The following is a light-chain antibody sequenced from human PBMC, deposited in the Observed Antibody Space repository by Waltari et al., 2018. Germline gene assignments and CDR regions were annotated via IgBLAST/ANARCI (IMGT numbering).Light chain of an antibody. V-gene: IGLV1-47*01. CDR1: SSNIGGNY. CDR3: AAWDDSLSGRV. CDR2: RNN. Sequence: QSVLTQPHPASGTPGQTVTIPCPGTSSNIGGNYPYWYQQRPGAAPKLLIYRNNQRPSGVPDRFSDSKSGTSASLAISGLRSEDEADYYCAAWDDSLSGRVFGGGTKLTVL. J-gene: IGLJ3*02.